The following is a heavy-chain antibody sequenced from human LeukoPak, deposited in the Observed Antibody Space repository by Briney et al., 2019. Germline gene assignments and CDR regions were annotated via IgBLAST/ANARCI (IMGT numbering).Heavy chain of an antibody. D-gene: IGHD2-2*01. Sequence: GGSLTLSCAASGFTFSTYSMTWVRHAPGKGLEWLSYISGDSNTIFYADSVKGRFTVSRDNAKNSLYLQMNRLRDEDTAAYYCARDIVVVPAAHVGYFDYWGQGTLVTVSS. CDR1: GFTFSTYS. CDR2: ISGDSNTI. J-gene: IGHJ4*02. CDR3: ARDIVVVPAAHVGYFDY. V-gene: IGHV3-48*02.